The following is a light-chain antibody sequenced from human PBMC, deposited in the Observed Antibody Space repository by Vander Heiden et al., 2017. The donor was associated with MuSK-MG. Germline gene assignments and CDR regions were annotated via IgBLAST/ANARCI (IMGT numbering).Light chain of an antibody. Sequence: DIQMTQSPSSLSASVGDRVTITCRASQSISSYLNWYQQKPGKAPKLLIYAASSLQSGVPSRFRGSGSGTDFTLTMSSLPPEDFATYDCQQCYSTAWTFGQGTKVEIK. J-gene: IGKJ1*01. V-gene: IGKV1-39*01. CDR2: AAS. CDR1: QSISSY. CDR3: QQCYSTAWT.